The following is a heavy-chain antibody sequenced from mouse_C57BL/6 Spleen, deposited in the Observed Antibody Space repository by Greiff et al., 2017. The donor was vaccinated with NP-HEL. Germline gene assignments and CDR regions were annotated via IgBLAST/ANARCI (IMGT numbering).Heavy chain of an antibody. Sequence: EVQRVESGGGLVQPKGSLKLSCAASGFSFNTYAMNWVRQAPGKGLEWVARIRSKSNNYATYYADSVKDRFTISRDDSESMLYLQMNNLKTEDTAMYYCVRTGYSNSAWFAYWGQGTLVTVSA. J-gene: IGHJ3*01. D-gene: IGHD2-5*01. CDR3: VRTGYSNSAWFAY. CDR1: GFSFNTYA. V-gene: IGHV10-1*01. CDR2: IRSKSNNYAT.